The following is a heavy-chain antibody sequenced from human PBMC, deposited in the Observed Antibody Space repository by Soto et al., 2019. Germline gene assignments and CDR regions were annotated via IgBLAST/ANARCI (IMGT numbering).Heavy chain of an antibody. J-gene: IGHJ4*02. Sequence: QVQLVESGGGVVQPGTSLRLSCAASGFTFSSFGMHWVRQAPGKGLEWVAIISYDGTNKQYIDSVKGRFTISRDGAKNEVYLQMNSLRVDDTAGYYCAKALSPFGAYDPFDYWGQGTLVTVSS. V-gene: IGHV3-30*18. CDR2: ISYDGTNK. D-gene: IGHD5-12*01. CDR1: GFTFSSFG. CDR3: AKALSPFGAYDPFDY.